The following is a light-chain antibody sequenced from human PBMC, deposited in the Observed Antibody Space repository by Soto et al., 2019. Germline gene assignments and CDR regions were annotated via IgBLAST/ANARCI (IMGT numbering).Light chain of an antibody. J-gene: IGLJ1*01. CDR1: SSDVGAYDY. CDR3: SSYANTNNFV. V-gene: IGLV2-8*01. Sequence: QSVLTQPPSASGSPGQSVTISCTGTSSDVGAYDYVSWYQQHPGEAPKLMIYEVTKRPSGVPDRFSGSKSGNTASLTVSGLQAEDEADYYCSSYANTNNFVFGTGTKVTVL. CDR2: EVT.